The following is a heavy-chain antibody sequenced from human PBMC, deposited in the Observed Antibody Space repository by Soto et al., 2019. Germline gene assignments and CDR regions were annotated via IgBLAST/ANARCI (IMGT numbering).Heavy chain of an antibody. CDR2: IIPIFGTA. CDR3: ASGYYYDRSGYGDLYYYYGMDV. D-gene: IGHD3-22*01. Sequence: GASVKVSCKASGGTFSSYAISWVRQAPGQGLEWMGWIIPIFGTANHAQKFQGRVTITADESTSTAYMELSSPRSEDTAVYYCASGYYYDRSGYGDLYYYYGMDVWGQGTTVTVSS. V-gene: IGHV1-69*13. J-gene: IGHJ6*02. CDR1: GGTFSSYA.